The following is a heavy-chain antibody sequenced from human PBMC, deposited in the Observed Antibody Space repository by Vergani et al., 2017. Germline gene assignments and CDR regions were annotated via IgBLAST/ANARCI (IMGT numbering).Heavy chain of an antibody. Sequence: QVQLQESGPGLVKPSETLSLTCTVSGGSISSYYWSWIRQPAGKGLEWIGRIYTSGSTNYNPSLKSRVTMSVDTSKNQFSLKLSSVTAADTAVYDCAGGQCYDFWSGYYYYYYGMDVWGQGTTVTVSS. D-gene: IGHD3-3*01. CDR2: IYTSGST. CDR3: AGGQCYDFWSGYYYYYYGMDV. CDR1: GGSISSYY. J-gene: IGHJ6*02. V-gene: IGHV4-4*07.